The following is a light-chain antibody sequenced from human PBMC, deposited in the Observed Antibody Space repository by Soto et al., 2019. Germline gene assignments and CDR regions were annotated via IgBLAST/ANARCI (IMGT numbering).Light chain of an antibody. CDR2: GAS. J-gene: IGKJ1*01. Sequence: DILLTQSPGTLSLSPGETVTLSCRASQSVSSNYLAWYQQRRGRAPRLLIYGASTRATGIPDRFSGSGSGTDFTLAISRLEPEDFAVYYCQQYGDSPWTFGQGTKVDI. CDR1: QSVSSNY. CDR3: QQYGDSPWT. V-gene: IGKV3-20*01.